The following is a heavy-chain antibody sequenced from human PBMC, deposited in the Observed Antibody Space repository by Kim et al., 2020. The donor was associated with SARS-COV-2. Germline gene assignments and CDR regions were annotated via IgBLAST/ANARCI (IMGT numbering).Heavy chain of an antibody. Sequence: GGSLRLSCAASGFTFSSYSMNWVRQAPGKGLEWVSSISSSSSYIYYADSVKGRFTISRDNAKNSLYLQMNSLRAEDTAVYYCARGEYYYDPKGEFDPWGQGTLVTVSS. V-gene: IGHV3-21*01. CDR2: ISSSSSYI. CDR3: ARGEYYYDPKGEFDP. CDR1: GFTFSSYS. J-gene: IGHJ5*02. D-gene: IGHD3-22*01.